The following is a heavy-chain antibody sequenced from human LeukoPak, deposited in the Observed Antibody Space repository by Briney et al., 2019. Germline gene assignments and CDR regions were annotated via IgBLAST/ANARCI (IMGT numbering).Heavy chain of an antibody. CDR2: MNPNSGNT. Sequence: ASVKVSCKASGYTFTSYDINWVRQATGQGLEWMGWMNPNSGNTGYAQKFQGRVTMTRNTSISTAYMELSSLRSEDTAVYYCARGYSSGRSKTYYSYMDVWGKGTTVTVSS. CDR3: ARGYSSGRSKTYYSYMDV. D-gene: IGHD6-19*01. J-gene: IGHJ6*03. CDR1: GYTFTSYD. V-gene: IGHV1-8*01.